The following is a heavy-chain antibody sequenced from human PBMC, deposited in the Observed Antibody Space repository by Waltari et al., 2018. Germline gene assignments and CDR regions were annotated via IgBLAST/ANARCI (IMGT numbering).Heavy chain of an antibody. J-gene: IGHJ3*02. D-gene: IGHD1-7*01. Sequence: EVQLVESGGGLVQPGRSLRLSCAASGYTFDDYALHWVRPAPRKGLEWVSGISWNSGSIGYADSVKGRFTISRDNTKNSLYLQMNSLRAEDTALYYCAKGHTGSTSGDAFDIWGQGTMVTVSS. CDR2: ISWNSGSI. CDR1: GYTFDDYA. V-gene: IGHV3-9*01. CDR3: AKGHTGSTSGDAFDI.